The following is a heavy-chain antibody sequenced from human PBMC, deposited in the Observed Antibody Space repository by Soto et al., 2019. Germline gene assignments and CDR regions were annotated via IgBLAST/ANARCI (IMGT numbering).Heavy chain of an antibody. V-gene: IGHV1-8*01. CDR2: MNPNSGNT. CDR3: ARYTGITGTYAFDI. CDR1: GYTFTSYD. J-gene: IGHJ3*02. D-gene: IGHD1-20*01. Sequence: GASVKVSCKASGYTFTSYDINWVRQATGQGLEWMGWMNPNSGNTGYAQKFQGRVTMTRNTSISTANMELSSLRSEDTAVYYCARYTGITGTYAFDIWGQGTMVTVSS.